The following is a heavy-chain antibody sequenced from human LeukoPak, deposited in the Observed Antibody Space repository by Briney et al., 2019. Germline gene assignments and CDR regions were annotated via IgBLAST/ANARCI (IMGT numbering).Heavy chain of an antibody. CDR3: ARPNQNEDCGGDCYWCL. Sequence: EASVKVSCKASGYTFTAYYIHWVRQAPGQRLEWMGWVSPNNGGTNYAQKFQGRVTMTRDTSISTAYMELSRLRSDDTAVYYCARPNQNEDCGGDCYWCLWGQGTMVTVSS. J-gene: IGHJ3*01. CDR1: GYTFTAYY. V-gene: IGHV1-2*02. D-gene: IGHD2-21*02. CDR2: VSPNNGGT.